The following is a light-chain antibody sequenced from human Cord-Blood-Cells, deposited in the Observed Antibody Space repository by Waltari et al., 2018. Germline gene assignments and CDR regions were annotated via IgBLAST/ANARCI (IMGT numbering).Light chain of an antibody. CDR1: SSYVGSYNL. Sequence: QSALTQPASVSGSPGQSITIPCTGTSSYVGSYNLVSWYQQHPGKAPKLKIYDGSKRHSGVSNRFSGSKSGNTASLTISGLQAEDESDYYCCSYAGSSTLVFGGGTKLTVL. CDR3: CSYAGSSTLV. J-gene: IGLJ3*02. CDR2: DGS. V-gene: IGLV2-23*01.